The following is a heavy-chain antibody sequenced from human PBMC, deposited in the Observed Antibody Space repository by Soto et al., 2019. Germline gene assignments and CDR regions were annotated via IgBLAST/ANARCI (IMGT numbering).Heavy chain of an antibody. CDR1: GLTFHRHV. V-gene: IGHV3-30*18. CDR2: ISFDGLKK. D-gene: IGHD1-26*01. J-gene: IGHJ6*02. CDR3: AQDRSGSYPFYYGMDV. Sequence: PGGSLRLSCAASGLTFHRHVMHWVRQSPGKGLEWVAVISFDGLKKYYADSVKGRFTISRDNSNTTLFLQMNTLRPEDTAVYYCAQDRSGSYPFYYGMDVWGQGTTVTVSS.